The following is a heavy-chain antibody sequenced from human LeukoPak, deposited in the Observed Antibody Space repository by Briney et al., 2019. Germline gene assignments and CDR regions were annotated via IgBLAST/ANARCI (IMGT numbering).Heavy chain of an antibody. Sequence: SLRLSCAASGFTFDDYAMHWVRQGPGKGLEWVSAISGSGGSTYYADSVKGRFTISRDNSKNTLYLQMNSLRAEDTAVYYCARTGLTYLTTVTTWFAYWGQGTLVTVSS. CDR3: ARTGLTYLTTVTTWFAY. J-gene: IGHJ4*02. D-gene: IGHD4-17*01. V-gene: IGHV3-23*01. CDR2: ISGSGGST. CDR1: GFTFDDYA.